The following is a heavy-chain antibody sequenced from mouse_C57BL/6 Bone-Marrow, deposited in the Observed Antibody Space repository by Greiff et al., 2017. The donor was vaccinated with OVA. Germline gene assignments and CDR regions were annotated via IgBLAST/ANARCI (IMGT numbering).Heavy chain of an antibody. D-gene: IGHD3-2*02. CDR1: GFNIKNTY. CDR3: AQTAQALYYAMDY. CDR2: IDPANGNT. J-gene: IGHJ4*01. V-gene: IGHV14-3*01. Sequence: EVQLQQSVAELVRPGASVKLSCTASGFNIKNTYMHWVKQRPEQGLEWIGRIDPANGNTKYAPKFQGKATITADTSSNPAYLQLSSLTSEDTAIYYCAQTAQALYYAMDYWGQGTSVTVSS.